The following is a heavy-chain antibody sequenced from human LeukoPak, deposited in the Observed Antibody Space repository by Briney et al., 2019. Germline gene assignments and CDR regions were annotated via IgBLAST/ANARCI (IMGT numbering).Heavy chain of an antibody. CDR2: IYWDDDK. Sequence: SGPTLVKPTQTLTLTCTFSGFSLSTSGVGVGWIRQPPGKALEWLALIYWDDDKRYSPSLKSRVTITKDTSKNQVVLTMTNMDPVDTATYYCAHVLWFGEGYYFDYWGQGTLVTVSS. CDR1: GFSLSTSGVG. CDR3: AHVLWFGEGYYFDY. J-gene: IGHJ4*02. D-gene: IGHD3-10*01. V-gene: IGHV2-5*02.